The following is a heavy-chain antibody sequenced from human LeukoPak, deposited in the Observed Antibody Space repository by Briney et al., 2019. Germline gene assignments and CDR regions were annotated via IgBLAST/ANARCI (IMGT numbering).Heavy chain of an antibody. D-gene: IGHD6-13*01. J-gene: IGHJ3*02. V-gene: IGHV4-59*12. CDR2: IYYSGST. CDR1: GGSINNYY. Sequence: SETLSLTCTVSGGSINNYYWSWIRQPPGKGLEWIGSIYYSGSTYYNPSLKSRVTISVDTSKNQFSLKLSSVTAADTAVYYCARVVAAADAFDIWGQGTMVTVSS. CDR3: ARVVAAADAFDI.